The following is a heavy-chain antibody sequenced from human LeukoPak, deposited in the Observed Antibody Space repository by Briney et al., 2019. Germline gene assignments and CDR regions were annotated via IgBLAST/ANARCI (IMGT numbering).Heavy chain of an antibody. D-gene: IGHD3-10*01. V-gene: IGHV3-30-3*01. CDR2: TSSGLNVK. Sequence: GGSLRLSCAASGFTFRNYVIHWVRQAPGKGLEWAAVTSSGLNVKLYADSVKGRFTISRDNSRSTLYLQMNSLRPEDTAIYYCAREGYYGSGSPPSLYFDYWGQGTLVTVSS. CDR3: AREGYYGSGSPPSLYFDY. J-gene: IGHJ4*02. CDR1: GFTFRNYV.